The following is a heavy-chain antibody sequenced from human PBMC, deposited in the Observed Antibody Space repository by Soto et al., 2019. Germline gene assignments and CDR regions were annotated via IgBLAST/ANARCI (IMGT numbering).Heavy chain of an antibody. V-gene: IGHV1-69*02. CDR1: GGTFSSYT. Sequence: QVQLVQSGAEVKKPGSSVKVSCKASGGTFSSYTISWVRQAPGQGLEWMGRIIPILGIANYAQKCQGRVTITADKSTSTAYMELSSLRSEDTAVYYCARVPDDYGDYVFGYWGQGTLVTVSS. CDR2: IIPILGIA. J-gene: IGHJ4*02. D-gene: IGHD4-17*01. CDR3: ARVPDDYGDYVFGY.